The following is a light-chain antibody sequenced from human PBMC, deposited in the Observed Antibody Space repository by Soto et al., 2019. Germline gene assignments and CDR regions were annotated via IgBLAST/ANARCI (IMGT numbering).Light chain of an antibody. J-gene: IGKJ5*01. V-gene: IGKV3-15*01. CDR1: QSVSSH. CDR3: QQYNKRSLIP. Sequence: ENMMTLSPSTLSASIGEGATVSCRASQSVSSHLAWYQHKPGQAPRLLFYDASTRATGIPARFSGSGSGTEFTLTISSLQSEDFALYYYQQYNKRSLIPFAQGTRLEIK. CDR2: DAS.